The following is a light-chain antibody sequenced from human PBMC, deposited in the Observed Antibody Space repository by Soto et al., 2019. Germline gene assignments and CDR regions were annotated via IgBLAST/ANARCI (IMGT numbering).Light chain of an antibody. V-gene: IGLV6-57*04. Sequence: NFMLTQPHSMSESPGKTVTISCTRSSGSIASNYVQWYQQRPGSAPTTVIYEDSQRPSGVPDRFSGSIDSSSNSASLTISGLKTEDEADYYCQSYDSSNRVVFGGGTKVTVL. CDR1: SGSIASNY. J-gene: IGLJ2*01. CDR3: QSYDSSNRVV. CDR2: EDS.